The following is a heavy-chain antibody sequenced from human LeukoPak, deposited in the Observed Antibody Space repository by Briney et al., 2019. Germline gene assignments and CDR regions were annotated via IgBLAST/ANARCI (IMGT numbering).Heavy chain of an antibody. Sequence: GGSLRLSCAASGFTFSSYWMHWVRQAPGKGLVWVSRINSDGSSTSYADSVKGRFTISRDNSKNTLYLQMNSLRAEDTAVYYCAKEKKYCSGGSCYPDAFDIWGQGTMVTVSS. CDR2: INSDGSST. CDR3: AKEKKYCSGGSCYPDAFDI. CDR1: GFTFSSYW. J-gene: IGHJ3*02. D-gene: IGHD2-15*01. V-gene: IGHV3-74*01.